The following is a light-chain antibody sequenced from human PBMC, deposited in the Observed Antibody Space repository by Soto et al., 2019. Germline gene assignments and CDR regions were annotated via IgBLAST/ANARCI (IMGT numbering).Light chain of an antibody. CDR2: DVS. CDR3: SSYTSSSTLL. V-gene: IGLV2-14*03. CDR1: SSDIGGYDF. J-gene: IGLJ2*01. Sequence: QSALTQPASVSGSPGQSITISCTGSSSDIGGYDFVSWYQHHPGKAPKLMIYDVSNRPSGVSNRFSGSKSGNTASLTISSLQTEDEAVYYCSSYTSSSTLLFGGGTKVTVL.